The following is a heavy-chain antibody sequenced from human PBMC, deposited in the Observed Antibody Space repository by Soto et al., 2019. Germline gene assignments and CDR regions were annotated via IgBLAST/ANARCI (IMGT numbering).Heavy chain of an antibody. V-gene: IGHV4-59*01. CDR2: IYYSEST. J-gene: IGHJ3*02. CDR1: GGTISSYD. Sequence: PSQTLSLSCTASGGTISSYDGGGIWKTPGKGLEWIGYIYYSESTNYNPSLKSRVTISVDTSTNQFSLKLSSVTAADTAVYYCGRQQWLVVTALDIRAQAPMVT. D-gene: IGHD6-19*01. CDR3: GRQQWLVVTALDI.